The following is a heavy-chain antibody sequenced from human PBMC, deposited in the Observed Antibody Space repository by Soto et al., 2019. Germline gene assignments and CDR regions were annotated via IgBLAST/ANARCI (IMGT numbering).Heavy chain of an antibody. J-gene: IGHJ4*02. Sequence: GGSLRLSCAASGFTFGASALQWVRQASGKGLEWLGRIGSRGESYATTYDVSVKGRFTISRDDSKNTLYLQMDSLKIEDTAVYYCGRLRGTYFDSWGQGTLVTVSS. CDR1: GFTFGASA. CDR3: GRLRGTYFDS. D-gene: IGHD1-26*01. CDR2: IGSRGESYAT. V-gene: IGHV3-73*01.